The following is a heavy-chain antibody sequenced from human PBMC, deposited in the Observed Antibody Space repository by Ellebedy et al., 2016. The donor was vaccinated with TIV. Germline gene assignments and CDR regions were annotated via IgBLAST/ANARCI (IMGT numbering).Heavy chain of an antibody. D-gene: IGHD3-22*01. Sequence: GESLKISCAASGFTFSSYSMNWVRQAPGKGLEWVSYISSSSSTIYYADSVKGRFTISRDNAKNSLYLQMNSLRDEDTAVYYCARHGVDDSSGYSYYFDYWGQGTLVTVSS. CDR2: ISSSSSTI. CDR1: GFTFSSYS. V-gene: IGHV3-48*02. CDR3: ARHGVDDSSGYSYYFDY. J-gene: IGHJ4*02.